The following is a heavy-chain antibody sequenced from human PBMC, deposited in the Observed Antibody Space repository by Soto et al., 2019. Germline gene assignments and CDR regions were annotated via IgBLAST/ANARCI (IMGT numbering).Heavy chain of an antibody. CDR3: ARDYGDILTGYRGGMDV. CDR2: IYHSGST. J-gene: IGHJ6*02. CDR1: GGSISSGGYS. D-gene: IGHD3-9*01. V-gene: IGHV4-30-2*01. Sequence: SETLSLTCAVSGGSISSGGYSWSWIRQPPGKGLEWIGYIYHSGSTYYNPSLKSRVTISVDRSKNQFSLELSSVTAADTAVYYCARDYGDILTGYRGGMDVWGQGTTVTVSS.